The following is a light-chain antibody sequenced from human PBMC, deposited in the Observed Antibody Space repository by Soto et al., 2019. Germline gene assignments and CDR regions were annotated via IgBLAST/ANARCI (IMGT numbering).Light chain of an antibody. CDR2: KDS. CDR1: ALPKQY. Sequence: SYELTQPPSVSVSPGQTARITCSGDALPKQYAYWYQQKPGQAPVLVIYKDSERPSGIPERFSGSSSGTTVTLTISGVQAEDEADYYCQSADSSVVFGGGTKLTV. V-gene: IGLV3-25*03. J-gene: IGLJ2*01. CDR3: QSADSSVV.